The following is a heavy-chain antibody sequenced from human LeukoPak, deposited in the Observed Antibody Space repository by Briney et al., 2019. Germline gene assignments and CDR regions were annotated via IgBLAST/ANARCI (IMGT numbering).Heavy chain of an antibody. CDR3: ARSSYSSSSSV. CDR2: MYYTGNT. V-gene: IGHV4-39*01. Sequence: SETLSLTCTVSGDSISSSSTYYWVWLRQPPGKGLEWIGSMYYTGNTYYNPSLKSRVAISVDMSKNQFSLKLNSVTAADTAVYYCARSSYSSSSSVWGQGTMVTVSS. D-gene: IGHD6-6*01. CDR1: GDSISSSSTYY. J-gene: IGHJ3*01.